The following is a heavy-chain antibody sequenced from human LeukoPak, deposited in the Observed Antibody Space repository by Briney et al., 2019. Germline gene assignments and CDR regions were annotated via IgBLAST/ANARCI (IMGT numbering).Heavy chain of an antibody. CDR1: GFTLSSYW. CDR2: ISGSGGST. Sequence: GGSLRLSCAASGFTLSSYWMIWVRQAPGKGLEWVSAISGSGGSTYYADSVKGRFTISRDNSKNTLYLQMNSLRAEDTAVYYCAKLIAGDYFTLPQYFDYWGQGTLVTVSS. J-gene: IGHJ4*02. V-gene: IGHV3-23*01. CDR3: AKLIAGDYFTLPQYFDY. D-gene: IGHD4-17*01.